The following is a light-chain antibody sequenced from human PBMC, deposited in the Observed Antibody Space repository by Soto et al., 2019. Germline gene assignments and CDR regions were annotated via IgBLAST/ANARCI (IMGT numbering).Light chain of an antibody. V-gene: IGKV3-20*01. Sequence: EIVLTQSPGALSFSPLERSTLSCRASQSVGSNYLAWYQQNPGQAPRLLIYGASSRATGIPDRFSGSGSGTDFTLTISRLEPEDFAVYYCQQYGSSRWTFGQGTKVDIK. CDR2: GAS. J-gene: IGKJ1*01. CDR3: QQYGSSRWT. CDR1: QSVGSNY.